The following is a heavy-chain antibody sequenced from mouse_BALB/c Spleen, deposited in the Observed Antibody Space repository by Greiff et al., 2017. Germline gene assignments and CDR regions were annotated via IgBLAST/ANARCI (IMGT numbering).Heavy chain of an antibody. J-gene: IGHJ2*01. CDR2: ISSGGSYT. Sequence: DVKLVESGGGLVKPGGSLKLSCAASGFTFSSYAMSWVRQSPEKRLEWVAEISSGGSYTYYPDTVTGRFTISRDNAKNTLYLEMSSLRSEDTAMYYCARNYDYDGYYFDYWGQGTTLTVSS. CDR3: ARNYDYDGYYFDY. V-gene: IGHV5-9-4*01. CDR1: GFTFSSYA. D-gene: IGHD2-4*01.